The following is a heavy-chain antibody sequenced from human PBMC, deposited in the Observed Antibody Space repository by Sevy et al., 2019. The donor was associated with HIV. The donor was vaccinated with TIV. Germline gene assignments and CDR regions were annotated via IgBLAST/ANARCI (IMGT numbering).Heavy chain of an antibody. Sequence: ASVKVSCKTCGYTFTSYIISWVRQAPGQGLEWMGWISPLNGDTKYVQKFQGRVTMSIDTSTSTAYMDLRSLRSDDTAVYYCARGYCTGGSCSPGGFWGQGTLVTVSS. V-gene: IGHV1-18*01. CDR3: ARGYCTGGSCSPGGF. D-gene: IGHD2-15*01. J-gene: IGHJ4*02. CDR2: ISPLNGDT. CDR1: GYTFTSYI.